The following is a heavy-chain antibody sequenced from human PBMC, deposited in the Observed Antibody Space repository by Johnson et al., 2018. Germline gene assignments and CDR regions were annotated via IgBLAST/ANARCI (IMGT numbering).Heavy chain of an antibody. CDR2: ISYDGSHK. CDR3: ARARMPYGDYLEYFQH. D-gene: IGHD4-17*01. V-gene: IGHV3-30*03. CDR1: GFTFSSYG. Sequence: VQLVESGGGVVQPGRSLRLSCAASGFTFSSYGMHWVRQAPGKGLEGVAVISYDGSHKYYADSVKGRFTISRDNSKNTRYLQMNSRRDGDTAVYYCARARMPYGDYLEYFQHWGQGTLVTVSS. J-gene: IGHJ1*01.